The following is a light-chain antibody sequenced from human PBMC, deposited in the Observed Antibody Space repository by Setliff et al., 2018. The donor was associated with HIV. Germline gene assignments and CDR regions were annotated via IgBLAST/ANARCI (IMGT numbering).Light chain of an antibody. Sequence: QPALTQPASVSGSPGQSITISCTGTTNDIGAYNFVSWYQHHAGTAPKLIIYEVTNRPSGVSNRFSGSKSGHMASLTISGLQAEDEADYFCSAFTYSRTWVFGGGTKVTVL. J-gene: IGLJ3*02. V-gene: IGLV2-14*01. CDR2: EVT. CDR1: TNDIGAYNF. CDR3: SAFTYSRTWV.